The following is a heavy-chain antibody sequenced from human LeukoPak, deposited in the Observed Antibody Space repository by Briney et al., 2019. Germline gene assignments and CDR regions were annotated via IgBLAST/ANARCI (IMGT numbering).Heavy chain of an antibody. CDR1: GFTFSSYT. CDR2: ITSTSTYI. Sequence: GGSLRLSCAASGFTFSSYTLKWVRQAPGKGLERVASITSTSTYIYYADSVQGRFAVSRDNAKNSLYLQMNSLRAEDTAVFYCVRRGPNNSGLDYWGQGTLVTVSS. V-gene: IGHV3-21*01. CDR3: VRRGPNNSGLDY. D-gene: IGHD5-12*01. J-gene: IGHJ4*02.